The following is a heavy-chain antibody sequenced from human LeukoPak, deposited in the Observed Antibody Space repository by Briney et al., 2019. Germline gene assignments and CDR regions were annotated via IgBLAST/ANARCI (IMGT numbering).Heavy chain of an antibody. Sequence: GGSLRLSCAASGFTFSSYAMSWVRQAPGKGLEWVSAISGSGGSTYYADSVKGRFTISRGNSKNTLYLQMNSLRAEDTAVYYCAKDPSAAGTASYFQHWGQGTLVTVSS. V-gene: IGHV3-23*01. D-gene: IGHD6-13*01. J-gene: IGHJ1*01. CDR2: ISGSGGST. CDR1: GFTFSSYA. CDR3: AKDPSAAGTASYFQH.